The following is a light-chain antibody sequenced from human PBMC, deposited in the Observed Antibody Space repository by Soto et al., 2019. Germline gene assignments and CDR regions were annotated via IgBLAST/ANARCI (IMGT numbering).Light chain of an antibody. CDR2: EVT. CDR3: SSYTSSNTWV. V-gene: IGLV2-14*01. J-gene: IGLJ3*02. CDR1: SSDVGGYNY. Sequence: QSVLTQPASVSGSPGQSITISCTGTSSDVGGYNYVSWYQQHPDKAPKLMIYEVTNRPSGVSNRFSGSKSANTASLTISGLQAEDEADYYCSSYTSSNTWVFGGGTKLTVL.